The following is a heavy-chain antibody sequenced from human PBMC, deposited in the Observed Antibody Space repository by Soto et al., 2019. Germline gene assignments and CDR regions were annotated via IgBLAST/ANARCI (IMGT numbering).Heavy chain of an antibody. CDR3: ATEGDYGDRPGAFDI. J-gene: IGHJ3*02. Sequence: GGSMRLSCAASGFTFSSYAMSWVRQAPGKGLEWVSAISGSGGSTYYADSVKGRFTISRDDSKNTLYLQMNSLRAEDTAVYYCATEGDYGDRPGAFDIWGQGTMVTVSS. CDR2: ISGSGGST. V-gene: IGHV3-23*01. CDR1: GFTFSSYA. D-gene: IGHD4-17*01.